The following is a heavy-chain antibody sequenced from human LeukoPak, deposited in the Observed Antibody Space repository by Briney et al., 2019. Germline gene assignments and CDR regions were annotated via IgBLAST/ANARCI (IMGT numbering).Heavy chain of an antibody. D-gene: IGHD3-3*01. CDR1: GGSFSGYY. J-gene: IGHJ4*02. CDR3: ARVYYDFWSGYYRYYFDY. Sequence: PSETLSLTCAVYGGSFSGYYWSWIRQPPGKGLEWIGEINHSGSTNYNPSLKSRVTISVDTSKNQFSLKLSSVTAADTAVYYCARVYYDFWSGYYRYYFDYWGQGTLVTVSS. CDR2: INHSGST. V-gene: IGHV4-34*01.